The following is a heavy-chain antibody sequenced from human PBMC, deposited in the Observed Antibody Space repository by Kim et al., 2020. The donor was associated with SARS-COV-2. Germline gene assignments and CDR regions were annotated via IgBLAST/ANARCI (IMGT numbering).Heavy chain of an antibody. Sequence: GGSLRLSCAASGFTLSSYWMHWVRQAPGKGLVWVSRISGDGSSTSYADSVKGRFTISRDNAKNALYLQMNSLSLEDTAVYYCARRAYSSGWWYFDFWGQG. J-gene: IGHJ4*02. CDR1: GFTLSSYW. CDR3: ARRAYSSGWWYFDF. D-gene: IGHD6-19*01. CDR2: ISGDGSST. V-gene: IGHV3-74*01.